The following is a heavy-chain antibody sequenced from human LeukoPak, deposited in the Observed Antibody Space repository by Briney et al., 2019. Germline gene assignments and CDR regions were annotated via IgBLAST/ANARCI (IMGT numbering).Heavy chain of an antibody. J-gene: IGHJ4*02. V-gene: IGHV3-23*01. Sequence: GGSLRLSCAVSGFTFSSYAMSWVRQAPGKGLEWVSAISGSGGSTYYADSVKGRFTISRDNSENTLYLQMNSLRAEDTAVYYCAKELVVITTKTDYWGQGTLVTVSS. CDR1: GFTFSSYA. D-gene: IGHD3-22*01. CDR2: ISGSGGST. CDR3: AKELVVITTKTDY.